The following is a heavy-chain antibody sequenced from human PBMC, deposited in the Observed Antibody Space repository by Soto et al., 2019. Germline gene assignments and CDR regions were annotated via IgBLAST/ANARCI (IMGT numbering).Heavy chain of an antibody. CDR2: IHYSGST. CDR3: ARGIGYYFDY. J-gene: IGHJ4*02. Sequence: SETLSLTCSVSGGSISSSSYFWGWIRQPPGKGLECIGNIHYSGSTYYNPSLKSRVTISVDTSKTQFSLKLTSVSAADSAVYYCARGIGYYFDYWGQGTLVTVSS. CDR1: GGSISSSSYF. V-gene: IGHV4-39*01. D-gene: IGHD5-12*01.